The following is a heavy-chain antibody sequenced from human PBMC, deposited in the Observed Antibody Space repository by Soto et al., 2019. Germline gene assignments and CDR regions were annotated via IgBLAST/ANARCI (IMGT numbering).Heavy chain of an antibody. CDR1: GYTFTSYD. CDR2: MNPNSGNT. D-gene: IGHD2-15*01. V-gene: IGHV1-8*01. J-gene: IGHJ5*02. CDR3: ARDKLHGGWFDP. Sequence: ASVKVSCKASGYTFTSYDINWVRQATGQGLEWMGWMNPNSGNTGYAQKFQGRVTMTRDTSISTAYMELSSLRSEDTAVYYCARDKLHGGWFDPWGQGTLVTVSS.